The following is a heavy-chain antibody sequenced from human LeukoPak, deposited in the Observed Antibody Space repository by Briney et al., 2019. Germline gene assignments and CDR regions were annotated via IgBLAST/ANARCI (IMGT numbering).Heavy chain of an antibody. V-gene: IGHV4-31*11. CDR2: IYYSGST. D-gene: IGHD3-10*01. CDR1: GESFSGDY. CDR3: ARDYPEYSGFRAFDI. Sequence: SETLSLTCAAYGESFSGDYWSWIRQHPGKGLEWIGYIYYSGSTYYNPSLKSRVTISVDTSKNQFSLKLSSVTAADTAVYYCARDYPEYSGFRAFDIWGQGTMVTVSS. J-gene: IGHJ3*02.